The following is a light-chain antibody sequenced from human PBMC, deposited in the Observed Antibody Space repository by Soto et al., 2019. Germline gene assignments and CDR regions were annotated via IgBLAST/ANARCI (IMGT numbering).Light chain of an antibody. J-gene: IGKJ5*01. CDR2: DAS. V-gene: IGKV3-11*01. Sequence: ETVLTQSPATLSLSPGESATLSCRTSQTFNNYVAWYQQRHGQPPRLLIHDASKRATGVPARFSGSGSGTDFTLTISSLEPEDFGAYYCQQRNYWHVTFGPGTRLDI. CDR3: QQRNYWHVT. CDR1: QTFNNY.